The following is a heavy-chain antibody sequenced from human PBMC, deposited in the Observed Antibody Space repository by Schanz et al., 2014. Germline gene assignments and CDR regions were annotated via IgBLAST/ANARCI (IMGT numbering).Heavy chain of an antibody. D-gene: IGHD5-18*01. Sequence: VQLVESGGGVVQPGRSLRLSCAASGFTFSDYYMSWIRQAPGKGLEWVSSFNDGGVNKYYADSVKGRFTISRDNSKTTVYLQMNSLRAEDTAVYYCAKDAENTAMITDYFDYWGQGTLVTVSS. J-gene: IGHJ4*02. V-gene: IGHV3-23*04. CDR1: GFTFSDYY. CDR2: FNDGGVNK. CDR3: AKDAENTAMITDYFDY.